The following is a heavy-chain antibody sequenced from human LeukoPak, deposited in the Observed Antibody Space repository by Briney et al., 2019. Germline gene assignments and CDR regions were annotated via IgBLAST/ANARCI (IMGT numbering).Heavy chain of an antibody. CDR1: GFTFSHAW. V-gene: IGHV3-15*01. J-gene: IGHJ4*02. Sequence: PGGSLRLSCAGSGFTFSHAWMSWVRQGPGKGLEWVGRIKSKTDGGTTDYAAPVKGRFTISRDDSENTLYLQMNSLKTEETAVHYCTVDTNTDSQYYWGQGTLVTVSS. D-gene: IGHD2-8*01. CDR3: TVDTNTDSQYY. CDR2: IKSKTDGGTT.